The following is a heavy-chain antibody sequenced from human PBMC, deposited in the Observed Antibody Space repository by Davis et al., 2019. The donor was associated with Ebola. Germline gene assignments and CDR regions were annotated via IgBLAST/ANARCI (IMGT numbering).Heavy chain of an antibody. CDR3: GRDPALVVTGGGWFFGL. CDR2: ISSSSNYL. CDR1: GFTFSSNS. D-gene: IGHD2-21*02. Sequence: GGSLRLSCAASGFTFSSNSMNWVRQAPGKGLEWVSFISSSSNYLHYADSVKGRFTVARDNAKHSLYLQMNSLRAEDTAVYYCGRDPALVVTGGGWFFGLWGRGTLVTVSS. V-gene: IGHV3-21*01. J-gene: IGHJ2*01.